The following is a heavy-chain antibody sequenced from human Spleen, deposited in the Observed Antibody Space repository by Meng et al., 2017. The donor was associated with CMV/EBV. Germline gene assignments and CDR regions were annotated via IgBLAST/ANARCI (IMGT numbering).Heavy chain of an antibody. CDR2: IIPIFGTA. CDR3: AREGMGVGALFDY. CDR1: GGTFSSYA. Sequence: KASGGTFSSYAISWVRQAPGQGLEWMGGIIPIFGTANYAQKFQGRVTITTDESTSTAYMELSSLRSEDTAVYYCAREGMGVGALFDYWGQGTLVTVSS. D-gene: IGHD1-26*01. V-gene: IGHV1-69*05. J-gene: IGHJ4*02.